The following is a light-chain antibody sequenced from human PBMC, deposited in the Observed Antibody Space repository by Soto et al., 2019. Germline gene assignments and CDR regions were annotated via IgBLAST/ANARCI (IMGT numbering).Light chain of an antibody. J-gene: IGKJ4*01. CDR3: QQRSNWPT. Sequence: EIVLTQSPATRSLSPGERATLSRRVSQSVSSYLAWYQQKPGQAPRLLIYDASSRATGIPARFSGSGSGTDFTLTISSLEPEDFAVYYCQQRSNWPTFGGGTKVEIK. CDR2: DAS. CDR1: QSVSSY. V-gene: IGKV3-11*01.